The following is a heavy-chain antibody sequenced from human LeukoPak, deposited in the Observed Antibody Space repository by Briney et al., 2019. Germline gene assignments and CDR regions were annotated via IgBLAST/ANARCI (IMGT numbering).Heavy chain of an antibody. D-gene: IGHD5-18*01. CDR3: ARLGAWIQLSQGYLDL. V-gene: IGHV3-11*04. CDR2: ISSSGGSM. CDR1: GFTFSDYY. J-gene: IGHJ2*01. Sequence: GGSLRLSCAASGFTFSDYYMSWIRQAPGHGLEWVSYISSSGGSMYYADSVKGRFTISRDNAKNSLFLQMNSLRAEDTAVYYCARLGAWIQLSQGYLDLWGRGTLVTVSS.